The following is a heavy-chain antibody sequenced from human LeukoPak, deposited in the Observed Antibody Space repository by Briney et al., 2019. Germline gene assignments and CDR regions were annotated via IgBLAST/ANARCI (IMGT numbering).Heavy chain of an antibody. Sequence: SETLSLTCTVSGYSISSGYYWGWIRQPPGKGLEWIGSIYHSGSTYYNPSLKSRVTISVDTSKNQFSLKLSSVTAADTAVYYCARLIGRGDYWGQGTLVTVSS. V-gene: IGHV4-38-2*02. D-gene: IGHD3-16*01. CDR1: GYSISSGYY. CDR3: ARLIGRGDY. CDR2: IYHSGST. J-gene: IGHJ4*02.